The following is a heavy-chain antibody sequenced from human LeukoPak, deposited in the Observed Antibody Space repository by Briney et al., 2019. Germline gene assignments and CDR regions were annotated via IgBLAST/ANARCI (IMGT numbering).Heavy chain of an antibody. CDR3: ARDGTGDSSGWYYFDY. J-gene: IGHJ4*02. CDR1: GYTFTSCY. CDR2: INPSGGST. V-gene: IGHV1-46*01. D-gene: IGHD6-19*01. Sequence: ASVKVSCKASGYTFTSCYMHWVRQAPGQGLEWMGIINPSGGSTSYAQKFQGRVTMTRDTSTSTVYMELSSLRSEDTAVYYCARDGTGDSSGWYYFDYWGQGTLVTVSS.